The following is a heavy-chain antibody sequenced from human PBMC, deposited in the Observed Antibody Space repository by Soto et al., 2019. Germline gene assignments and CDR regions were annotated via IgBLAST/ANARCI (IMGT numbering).Heavy chain of an antibody. Sequence: EAQLVESGGGLVQPGGSLRLSCVASGFSFSSYSVSWVRQAPGKGLEWVSYIDPTSSRIYYADSVKGRFAISRDNAENSIYLQVNSLRDEDTALYYCARDRLTGDAGEAFDVWGQGTMVTVSS. J-gene: IGHJ3*01. CDR1: GFSFSSYS. V-gene: IGHV3-48*02. CDR2: IDPTSSRI. CDR3: ARDRLTGDAGEAFDV. D-gene: IGHD7-27*01.